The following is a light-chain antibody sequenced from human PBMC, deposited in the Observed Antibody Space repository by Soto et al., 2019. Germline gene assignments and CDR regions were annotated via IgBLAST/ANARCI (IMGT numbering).Light chain of an antibody. V-gene: IGKV1-33*01. CDR2: DAF. J-gene: IGKJ4*01. CDR3: QQYDNLPLT. CDR1: QDINSY. Sequence: DIQMTQSPSSLSASVGDRVTITCQARQDINSYLAWYQQKPGKAPKFLIFDAFNLESGVPSRFSGSVSGTDLTFTISNLQPEDVATYYCQQYDNLPLTFGGGTKVEVK.